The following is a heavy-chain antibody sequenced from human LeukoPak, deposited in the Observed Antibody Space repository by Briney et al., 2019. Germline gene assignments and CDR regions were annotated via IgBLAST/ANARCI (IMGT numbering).Heavy chain of an antibody. D-gene: IGHD2-8*02. CDR1: GFTFRSYA. V-gene: IGHV3-23*01. CDR3: ATYRQVLLPFES. Sequence: GGSLRLSCAASGFTFRSYAMIWVRQPPGKGLEWVSSIFPSGGEIHYADSVRGRFTISRDNSKSTLSLQMNSLRAEDTAIYYCATYRQVLLPFESWGQGTLVTVSS. J-gene: IGHJ4*02. CDR2: IFPSGGEI.